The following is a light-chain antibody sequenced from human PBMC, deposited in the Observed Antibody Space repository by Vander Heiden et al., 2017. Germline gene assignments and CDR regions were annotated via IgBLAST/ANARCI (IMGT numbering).Light chain of an antibody. V-gene: IGKV3-11*01. CDR3: QQRSNWPWT. Sequence: VLTQSPATLSLSPGERATLSCRASQSVSSYLAWYQQKPGQAPRLLIYDASNMATGIPARFSGSGSGTDFTLTISSLEPEDFAVYYCQQRSNWPWTFGQGTKVEIK. CDR1: QSVSSY. CDR2: DAS. J-gene: IGKJ1*01.